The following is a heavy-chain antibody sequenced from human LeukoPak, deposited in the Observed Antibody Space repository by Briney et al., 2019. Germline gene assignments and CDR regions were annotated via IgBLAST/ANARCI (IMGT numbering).Heavy chain of an antibody. V-gene: IGHV3-23*01. CDR1: GFTFSSYA. D-gene: IGHD3-22*01. Sequence: PGGSLRLSCAASGFTFSSYAMSWVRQAPGKGLEWVSAISGSGGSTYYADSVKGRFTISRDNSKSTLYLQMNSLRAEDTAVYYCAEPEGGYYDIRPDWGQGTLVTVSS. CDR3: AEPEGGYYDIRPD. J-gene: IGHJ4*02. CDR2: ISGSGGST.